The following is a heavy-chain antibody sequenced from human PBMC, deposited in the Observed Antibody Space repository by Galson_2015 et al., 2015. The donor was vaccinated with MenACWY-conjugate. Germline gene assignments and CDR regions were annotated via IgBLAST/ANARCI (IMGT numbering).Heavy chain of an antibody. CDR2: IKQDGSEK. J-gene: IGHJ4*02. V-gene: IGHV3-7*01. CDR1: GFTFGNFW. CDR3: ARERWVRGVFFDQ. D-gene: IGHD3-10*01. Sequence: SLRLSCAASGFTFGNFWMSWVRQAPGKELEWEASIKQDGSEKYLVDSVKGRFTISRDNAENSLSLQMNSLRAEDTAVYYCARERWVRGVFFDQWGQGTLVTVSS.